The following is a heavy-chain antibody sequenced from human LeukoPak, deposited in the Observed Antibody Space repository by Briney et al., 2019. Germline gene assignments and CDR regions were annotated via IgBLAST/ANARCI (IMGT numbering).Heavy chain of an antibody. D-gene: IGHD3-3*01. CDR2: ISSSSSYI. CDR3: ASDFWSGYAH. J-gene: IGHJ4*02. CDR1: GFTFSSSA. Sequence: GGSLRLSCAASGFTFSSSAMSWVRQAPGKGLEWVSSISSSSSYIYYADSVKGRFTISRDNAKNSLYLQMNSLRAEDTAVYYCASDFWSGYAHWGQGTLVTVSS. V-gene: IGHV3-21*01.